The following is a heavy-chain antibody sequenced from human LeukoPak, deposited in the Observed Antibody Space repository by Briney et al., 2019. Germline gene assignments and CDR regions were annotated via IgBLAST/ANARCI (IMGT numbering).Heavy chain of an antibody. CDR2: IYSDNT. CDR1: GFTVSSNS. V-gene: IGHV3-53*01. J-gene: IGHJ4*02. CDR3: ARRAGAYSHPYDY. Sequence: GGALRVSCTVSGFTVSSNSMSWVRQAPGKGLEWVSFIYSDNTHYSDSVKGRFTISRDNSKNTLYLQMNSLRAEDTAVYYCARRAGAYSHPYDYRGQGTLVTVSS. D-gene: IGHD4/OR15-4a*01.